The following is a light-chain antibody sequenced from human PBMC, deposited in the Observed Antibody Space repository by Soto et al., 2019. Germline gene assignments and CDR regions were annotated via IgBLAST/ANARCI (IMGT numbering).Light chain of an antibody. V-gene: IGKV1-39*01. CDR1: QNINSY. Sequence: DIQMTQSPSSLSASVGDRVTITRRASQNINSYLNWYQQKPGKAPKLLIYAASSLQTGVPSRFSGGGSGTDFALTISSLQPEDFATYYCQQSYSTPQTFGQGTKVDIK. J-gene: IGKJ1*01. CDR2: AAS. CDR3: QQSYSTPQT.